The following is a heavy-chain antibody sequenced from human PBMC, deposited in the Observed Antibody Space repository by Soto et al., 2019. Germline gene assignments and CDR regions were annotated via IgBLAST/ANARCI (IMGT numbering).Heavy chain of an antibody. Sequence: SVKVSCKGSGGTFNRYTITWVRQAPGQGLEWMGRIIPMFGIASYAQNFQGRVTITADKSTSTAYMELSSLRSEDTAVYYCAREGPYYYDEQFDYWGQGTLVTSPQ. CDR1: GGTFNRYT. CDR3: AREGPYYYDEQFDY. CDR2: IIPMFGIA. V-gene: IGHV1-69*04. D-gene: IGHD3-22*01. J-gene: IGHJ4*02.